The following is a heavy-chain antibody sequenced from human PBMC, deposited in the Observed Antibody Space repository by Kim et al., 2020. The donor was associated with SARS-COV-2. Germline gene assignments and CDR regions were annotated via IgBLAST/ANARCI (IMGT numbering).Heavy chain of an antibody. D-gene: IGHD6-13*01. Sequence: SVKGRFTISRDNSKNTLYLQMNSLRAEDTAVYYCAREWSSSWYGAGYFDYWGQGTLVTVSS. J-gene: IGHJ4*02. V-gene: IGHV3-30*01. CDR3: AREWSSSWYGAGYFDY.